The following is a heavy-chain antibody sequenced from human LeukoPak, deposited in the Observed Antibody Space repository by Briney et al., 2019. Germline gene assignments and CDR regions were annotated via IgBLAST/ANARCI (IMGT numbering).Heavy chain of an antibody. V-gene: IGHV3-53*01. CDR3: ARLNYDFWSGVWEGYYMDV. Sequence: PGGSLRLSCAASGFTVSGNYMSWVRQAPGKGLEWVSVIYSGGDTYSADSVKGRFTISRDNSKNTVYLQMNSLRAEDTAVYYCARLNYDFWSGVWEGYYMDVWGKGTTVTVSS. J-gene: IGHJ6*03. CDR1: GFTVSGNY. CDR2: IYSGGDT. D-gene: IGHD3-3*01.